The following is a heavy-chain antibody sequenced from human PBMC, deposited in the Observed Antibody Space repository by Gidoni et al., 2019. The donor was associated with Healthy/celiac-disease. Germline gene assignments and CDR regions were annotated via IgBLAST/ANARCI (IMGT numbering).Heavy chain of an antibody. CDR2: IIPIFGTA. CDR1: GGTFSSYD. D-gene: IGHD5-18*01. Sequence: QVQLVQSGAEVKKPGSSVKVSCKASGGTFSSYDISWVRQAPGQGLEWMGGIIPIFGTATYAQKFQGRVTITADESTSTAYMELSSLRSEDTAVYYCARAGYTPLRRGAFDIWGQGTMVTVSS. V-gene: IGHV1-69*01. CDR3: ARAGYTPLRRGAFDI. J-gene: IGHJ3*02.